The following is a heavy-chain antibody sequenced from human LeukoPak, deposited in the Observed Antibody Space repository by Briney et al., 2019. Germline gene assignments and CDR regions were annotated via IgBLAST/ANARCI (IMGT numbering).Heavy chain of an antibody. J-gene: IGHJ5*02. V-gene: IGHV7-4-1*02. CDR3: ATASPLIAAAGTGWFDP. CDR1: GYTFTSYG. Sequence: ASVKVSCKASGYTFTSYGFSWVRQAPGQGLEWMGWINTNTGNPTYAQGFTGRFVFSLDTSVNTAYLQISSLKAEDTAVYYCATASPLIAAAGTGWFDPWGQGTLVTVSS. CDR2: INTNTGNP. D-gene: IGHD6-13*01.